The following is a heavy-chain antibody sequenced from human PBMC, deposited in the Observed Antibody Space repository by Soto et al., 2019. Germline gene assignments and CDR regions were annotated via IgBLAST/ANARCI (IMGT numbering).Heavy chain of an antibody. V-gene: IGHV4-30-4*01. D-gene: IGHD1-26*01. CDR2: IYYSGST. Sequence: SETLSLTCTVSGGSISSGDYYWSWIRQPPGKGLEWIGYIYYSGSTYYNPSLKSRVTISVDTSKNQFSLKLSSVTAADTAVYYCAREMGSYSPYGMDVWGQGTTVTVSS. CDR1: GGSISSGDYY. CDR3: AREMGSYSPYGMDV. J-gene: IGHJ6*02.